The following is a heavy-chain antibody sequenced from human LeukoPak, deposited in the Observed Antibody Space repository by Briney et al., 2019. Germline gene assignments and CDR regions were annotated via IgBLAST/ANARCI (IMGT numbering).Heavy chain of an antibody. Sequence: GESLKISCKSSGYSFTTYWIGWLGQTPGEGLERMGIIYPGDSDTRYNPSFKGQVTISAEKSITTAYLQWSSLKASDTAMYYCARAQVYTTRRYGVNDYWGQGTLVTVCS. CDR3: ARAQVYTTRRYGVNDY. CDR2: IYPGDSDT. CDR1: GYSFTTYW. V-gene: IGHV5-51*01. J-gene: IGHJ4*02. D-gene: IGHD2-2*02.